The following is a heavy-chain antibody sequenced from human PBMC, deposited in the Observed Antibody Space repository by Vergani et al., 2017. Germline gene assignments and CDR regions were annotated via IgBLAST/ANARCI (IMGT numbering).Heavy chain of an antibody. CDR2: ISGSGGRT. CDR1: GFDFSSYI. J-gene: IGHJ6*04. CDR3: AKDRS. Sequence: QLVESGGGWVQPGGSLRLSCVVSGFDFSSYIMTWVRQAPGTGLGWVSAISGSGGRTYYADPVKGRFTISRDNSKNTLYLQMNSLRPEDTAVYYCAKDRSWGKGTTVTVSS. V-gene: IGHV3-23*04.